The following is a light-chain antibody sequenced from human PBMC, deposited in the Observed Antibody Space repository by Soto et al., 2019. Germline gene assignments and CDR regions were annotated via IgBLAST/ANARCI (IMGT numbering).Light chain of an antibody. CDR1: QSISTN. CDR2: SAS. J-gene: IGKJ2*01. CDR3: QQYNKWPNT. V-gene: IGKV3-15*01. Sequence: EVLMTQSPVTLSVSPGESAALSCRASQSISTNLAGYHQKPGQAPRLLIYSASSRATGLPARFSGSGSGTEFTLTISSLQSEDLGVYYCQQYNKWPNTFGQGTRLEMK.